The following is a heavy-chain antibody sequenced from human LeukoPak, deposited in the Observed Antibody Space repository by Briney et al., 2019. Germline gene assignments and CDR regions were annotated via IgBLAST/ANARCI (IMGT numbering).Heavy chain of an antibody. CDR2: ISSSSSYI. J-gene: IGHJ4*02. Sequence: GGSLRLSCAASGFTFSSYSMNWVRQAPGKGLEWVSSISSSSSYIYYADSVKGRFTISRDNAKNSLYLQMNSLRAEDTAVYYCARVIEDGDYDFWGGYFRPNHFRDYYFDYWGQGTLVTVSS. CDR1: GFTFSSYS. CDR3: ARVIEDGDYDFWGGYFRPNHFRDYYFDY. V-gene: IGHV3-21*01. D-gene: IGHD3-3*01.